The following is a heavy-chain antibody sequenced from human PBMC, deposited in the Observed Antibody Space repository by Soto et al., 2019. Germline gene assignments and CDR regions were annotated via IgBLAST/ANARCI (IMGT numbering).Heavy chain of an antibody. D-gene: IGHD4-4*01. CDR1: GGSISRGGYY. CDR2: IFYSGTT. Sequence: SETLSLTCTVSGGSISRGGYYWSWIRQYRGKGLEWIGKIFYSGTTSYNPSLKSRVAISIDTSKNQFSLKLSSVTAADTAVYYCARERQPYINSQSVWFGSWGQVTLVTVSS. V-gene: IGHV4-31*03. J-gene: IGHJ5*01. CDR3: ARERQPYINSQSVWFGS.